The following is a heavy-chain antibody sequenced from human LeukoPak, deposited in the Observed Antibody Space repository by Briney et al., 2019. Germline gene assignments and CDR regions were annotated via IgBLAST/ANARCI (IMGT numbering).Heavy chain of an antibody. CDR3: ARSRSLFPFPWGRYYYGMDV. D-gene: IGHD2-21*01. CDR2: INHSGST. Sequence: SSETLSLTCAVYGGSFSGYYWSWIRQPPGKGLEWIGEINHSGSTNYNPSLKSRVTISVDTSKNQFSLKLRSVTAADTAVYYCARSRSLFPFPWGRYYYGMDVWGQGTTVTVSS. CDR1: GGSFSGYY. V-gene: IGHV4-34*01. J-gene: IGHJ6*02.